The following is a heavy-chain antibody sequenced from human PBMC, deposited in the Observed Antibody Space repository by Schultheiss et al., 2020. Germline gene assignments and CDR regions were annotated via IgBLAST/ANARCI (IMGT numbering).Heavy chain of an antibody. CDR2: ISYDGSNK. J-gene: IGHJ6*02. CDR3: ARDRPSRRDRELLKYYYYGMDV. Sequence: GGSLRLSCAASGFTFSSYGMHWVRQAPGKGLEWVAVISYDGSNKYYADSVKGRFTISRDNSKNTLYLQMNSLRDEDTAVYYCARDRPSRRDRELLKYYYYGMDVWGQGTTVTVSS. CDR1: GFTFSSYG. V-gene: IGHV3-30*03. D-gene: IGHD1-26*01.